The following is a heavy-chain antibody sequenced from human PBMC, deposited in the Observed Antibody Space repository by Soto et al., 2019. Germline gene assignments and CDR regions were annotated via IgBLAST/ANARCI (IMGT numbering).Heavy chain of an antibody. D-gene: IGHD3-9*01. J-gene: IGHJ4*02. Sequence: GGSLRLSCAASGFTFSSYSMNWVRQAPGKGLEWVSSISSSSSYIYYADSVKGRFTISRDNAKNSLYLQMNSLRAEDTAVYYCAREVDWLLYLDYWGQGTLVTVSS. CDR1: GFTFSSYS. CDR2: ISSSSSYI. CDR3: AREVDWLLYLDY. V-gene: IGHV3-21*01.